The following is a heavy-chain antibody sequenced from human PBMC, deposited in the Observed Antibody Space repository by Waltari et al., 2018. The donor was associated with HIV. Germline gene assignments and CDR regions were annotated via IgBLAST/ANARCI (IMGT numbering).Heavy chain of an antibody. CDR3: ARDRKWLPDY. Sequence: EVQLVESGGGVVRPGGSLRLPCAASGFTFDDYGMSWVRQAPGKGLEVVSGINWNGVSTGYADAVKGRFTISRDNAKNALYLQMNSLRAEDTALYYCARDRKWLPDYWGQGTLVTVSA. V-gene: IGHV3-20*04. D-gene: IGHD3-22*01. CDR1: GFTFDDYG. CDR2: INWNGVST. J-gene: IGHJ4*02.